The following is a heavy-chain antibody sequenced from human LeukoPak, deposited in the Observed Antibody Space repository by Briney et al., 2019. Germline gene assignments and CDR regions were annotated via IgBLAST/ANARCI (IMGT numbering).Heavy chain of an antibody. Sequence: ASVKVSCKASGGTFSSYAISWVRQAPGQGLEWMGRIIPILGIANYAQKFQGRVTITADKSTSTAYMELSSLRSEDTAVYYCASAVYTAMVTGWFDPWGQGTLVTVPS. J-gene: IGHJ5*02. CDR3: ASAVYTAMVTGWFDP. CDR1: GGTFSSYA. V-gene: IGHV1-69*04. CDR2: IIPILGIA. D-gene: IGHD5-18*01.